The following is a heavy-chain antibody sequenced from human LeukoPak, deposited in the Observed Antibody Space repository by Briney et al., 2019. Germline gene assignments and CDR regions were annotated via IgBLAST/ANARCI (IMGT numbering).Heavy chain of an antibody. CDR2: ISSSGSTI. D-gene: IGHD6-19*01. V-gene: IGHV3-11*01. CDR1: GFTFSDYY. CDR3: ARSSQQWLVRYWFGP. Sequence: GGSLRLSCAASGFTFSDYYMSWIRQAPGKGLEWGSYISSSGSTIFYADSGKGRLPISRDNAKNSLYLQMNSLSAEDTAVYYCARSSQQWLVRYWFGPWGQGTLVTVSS. J-gene: IGHJ5*02.